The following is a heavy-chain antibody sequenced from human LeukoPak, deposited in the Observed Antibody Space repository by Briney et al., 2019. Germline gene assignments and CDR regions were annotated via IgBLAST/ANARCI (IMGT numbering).Heavy chain of an antibody. D-gene: IGHD5-12*01. CDR3: ARGDVVATALDP. Sequence: PSETLSLTCTVSGGSISTYYWNWIRQPPGQGLGWIGYIYYSGSTKYNPSLKTRVTISVDTSKNQFSLKLSSVTAADTAVYYCARGDVVATALDPWGQGTLVTVSS. V-gene: IGHV4-59*08. CDR2: IYYSGST. J-gene: IGHJ5*02. CDR1: GGSISTYY.